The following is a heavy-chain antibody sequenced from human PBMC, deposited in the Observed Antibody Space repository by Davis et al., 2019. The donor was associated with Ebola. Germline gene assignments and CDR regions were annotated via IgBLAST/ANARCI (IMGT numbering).Heavy chain of an antibody. CDR1: GGSFSGYY. J-gene: IGHJ4*02. CDR3: ARLDYYYDSSGYLREGYFDY. CDR2: INHSGST. V-gene: IGHV4-34*01. D-gene: IGHD3-22*01. Sequence: PSETLSLTCAVYGGSFSGYYWSWIRQPPGKGLEWIGEINHSGSTNYNPSLKSRVTISVDTSKNQFSLKLSSVTAADTAVYYCARLDYYYDSSGYLREGYFDYWGQGTLVTVSS.